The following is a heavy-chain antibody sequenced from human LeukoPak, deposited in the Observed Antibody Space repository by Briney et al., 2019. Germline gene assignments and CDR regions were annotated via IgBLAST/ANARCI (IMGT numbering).Heavy chain of an antibody. CDR2: IIPIFGTA. CDR3: ARSRILTGYSWAGFDRPFDY. CDR1: GGTFSSYA. D-gene: IGHD3-9*01. J-gene: IGHJ4*02. Sequence: SVKLSCKASGGTFSSYAISWVRQAPGQGLEWMGGIIPIFGTANYAQKFQGRVTITADESTSTAYMELSSLRSEDTAVYYCARSRILTGYSWAGFDRPFDYWGQGTLVTVSS. V-gene: IGHV1-69*01.